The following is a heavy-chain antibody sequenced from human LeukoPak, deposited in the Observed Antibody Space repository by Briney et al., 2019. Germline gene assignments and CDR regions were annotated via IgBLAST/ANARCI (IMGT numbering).Heavy chain of an antibody. Sequence: SETLSLTCTVSGGSISSGGYYWSGIRQPPGKGLEWIGYIYHSGSTYYNPSLKSRVTISVDRSKNQFSLKLSSVTAADTAVYYCAREGGGSIADLDYWGQGTLVTVSS. CDR2: IYHSGST. V-gene: IGHV4-30-2*01. CDR1: GGSISSGGYY. J-gene: IGHJ4*02. CDR3: AREGGGSIADLDY. D-gene: IGHD6-13*01.